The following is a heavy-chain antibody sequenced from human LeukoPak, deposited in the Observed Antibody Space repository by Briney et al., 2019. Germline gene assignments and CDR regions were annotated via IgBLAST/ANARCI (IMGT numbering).Heavy chain of an antibody. D-gene: IGHD3-16*01. V-gene: IGHV3-30*02. CDR1: AFTFSSYG. CDR2: IRYDGSNK. Sequence: GGSLRLSCAASAFTFSSYGMHWVRQAPGKGLEWVAFIRYDGSNKYYADSVKGRFTISRDNSKNTLYLQMNSLRAEDTAVYYCTKDRDDYVWGSNFDYWGQGTLVTVSS. CDR3: TKDRDDYVWGSNFDY. J-gene: IGHJ4*02.